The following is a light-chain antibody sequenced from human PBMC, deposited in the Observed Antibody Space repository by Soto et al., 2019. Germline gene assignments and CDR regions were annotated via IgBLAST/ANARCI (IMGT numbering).Light chain of an antibody. CDR1: TSNIGSNT. CDR2: SND. V-gene: IGLV1-44*01. Sequence: QSVLTQPPSASGTPGQSVTISCSGSTSNIGSNTVNWYQQLPGTAPKLLVYSNDQRPSVVTDRFSASKSGTSAFLAISGLQAEEEADYDCSVWDDSLNAWVFGGGTKLTVL. J-gene: IGLJ3*02. CDR3: SVWDDSLNAWV.